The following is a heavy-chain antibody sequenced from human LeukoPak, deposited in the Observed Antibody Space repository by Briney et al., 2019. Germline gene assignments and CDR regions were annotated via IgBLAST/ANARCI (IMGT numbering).Heavy chain of an antibody. CDR1: GFTFNSYG. D-gene: IGHD1-26*01. V-gene: IGHV3-30*02. CDR3: AKGREPGGLDY. CDR2: IWYDGSSK. Sequence: GGSLRLSCAASGFTFNSYGMHWVRQAPGKGLEWVAFIWYDGSSKYYADSVKGRFTISRDNSKSTLYLQMKSLSAEDTAVYYCAKGREPGGLDYWGQGTLVTVSS. J-gene: IGHJ4*02.